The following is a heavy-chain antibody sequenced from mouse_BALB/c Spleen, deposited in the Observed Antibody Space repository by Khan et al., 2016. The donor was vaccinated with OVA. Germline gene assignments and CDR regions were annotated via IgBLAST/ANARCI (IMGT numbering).Heavy chain of an antibody. J-gene: IGHJ2*01. CDR3: TRVYRSDFDY. CDR1: GYSFTGYF. CDR2: INPHIGET. Sequence: EVQLQESGPGLVKPGASVKISCKASGYSFTGYFMNWVMQSHGKSLEWIGRINPHIGETFYNQKFKGKATLTVDESSSTAHMELRSLASEDSAVYYCTRVYRSDFDYWGQGTTLTVSS. D-gene: IGHD1-1*01. V-gene: IGHV1-20*02.